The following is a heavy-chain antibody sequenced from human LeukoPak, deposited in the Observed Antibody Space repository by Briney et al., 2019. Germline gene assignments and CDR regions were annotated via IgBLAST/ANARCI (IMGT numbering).Heavy chain of an antibody. J-gene: IGHJ4*02. CDR3: ARRGVLIRVILVGFQKEAYYFDS. D-gene: IGHD3-22*01. V-gene: IGHV3-23*01. CDR2: ISDTGGRT. CDR1: GITLSNYG. Sequence: GGSLRLSCAVSGITLSNYGMTWVRQAPGKGLEWVAGISDTGGRTNYADSVKGRFTISRDNPKNTLYLQMNSLRAEDTAVYFCARRGVLIRVILVGFQKEAYYFDSWGRGALVTVSS.